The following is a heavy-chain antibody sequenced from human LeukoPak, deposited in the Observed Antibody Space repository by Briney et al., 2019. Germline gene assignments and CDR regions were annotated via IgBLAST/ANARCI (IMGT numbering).Heavy chain of an antibody. CDR2: ISSSSSTI. D-gene: IGHD2-2*01. CDR1: GFTFSSYS. J-gene: IGHJ3*02. CDR3: ARVNIVVVPAATNAFDI. V-gene: IGHV3-48*01. Sequence: GSLRLSCAASGFTFSSYSMNWVRQAPGKGLEWVSYISSSSSTIYYADSVKGRFTISRDNAKNSLYLQMNSLRAEDTAVYYCARVNIVVVPAATNAFDIWGQGTMVTVSS.